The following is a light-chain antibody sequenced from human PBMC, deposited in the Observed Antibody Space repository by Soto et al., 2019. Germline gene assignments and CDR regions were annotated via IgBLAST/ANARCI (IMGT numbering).Light chain of an antibody. J-gene: IGKJ1*01. CDR3: QQYYNIPPT. V-gene: IGKV4-1*01. CDR1: HIILYSSNNKNY. CDR2: WAS. Sequence: IVMPQSPASLSVSPGERATINGNSSHIILYSSNNKNYLAWYQQKPAQPPKLLIYWASTRESGVPDRFSGSGSGTDFTLTISSLQAEDVAVYYCQQYYNIPPTFGQGTKVDIK.